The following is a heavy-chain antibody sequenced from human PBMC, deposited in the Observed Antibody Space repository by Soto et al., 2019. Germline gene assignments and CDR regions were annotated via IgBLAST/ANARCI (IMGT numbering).Heavy chain of an antibody. V-gene: IGHV3-74*01. J-gene: IGHJ5*02. D-gene: IGHD1-26*01. Sequence: GGSLRLSCAASGFTFSPFWMHWVRQAPGKGLVWVSHINGDASTIVYADSVKGRFTVSRDNAKNTLYLQLNSLRVEDTAVYFCVRDRGSSAFDPWGQGALVTVSS. CDR2: INGDASTI. CDR1: GFTFSPFW. CDR3: VRDRGSSAFDP.